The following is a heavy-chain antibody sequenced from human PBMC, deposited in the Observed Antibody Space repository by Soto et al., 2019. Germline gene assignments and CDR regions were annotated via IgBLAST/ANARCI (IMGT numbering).Heavy chain of an antibody. D-gene: IGHD3-10*01. CDR2: IWYDGSNK. CDR3: ARDRLGSGLEP. CDR1: GFTFSSYG. J-gene: IGHJ5*02. Sequence: GGSLRLSCAASGFTFSSYGMHWVRQAPGKGLEWVAVIWYDGSNKYYADSVKGRFTISRDNSKNTLYLQMNSLRAEDTAVYYCARDRLGSGLEPWGQGTLVTVSS. V-gene: IGHV3-33*01.